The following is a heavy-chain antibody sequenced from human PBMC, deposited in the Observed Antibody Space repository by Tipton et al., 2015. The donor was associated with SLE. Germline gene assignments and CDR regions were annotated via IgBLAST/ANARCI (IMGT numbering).Heavy chain of an antibody. Sequence: GSLRLSCAASGFTFSSYAMSWVRQAPGKGLEWVSAISGSGGSTYYADSVKGRFTISRDNSKNTLYLQMNSLRAEDTAVFNCARDPAGYYGMDVWGQGTTVTVSS. D-gene: IGHD6-25*01. CDR2: ISGSGGST. CDR3: ARDPAGYYGMDV. CDR1: GFTFSSYA. V-gene: IGHV3-23*01. J-gene: IGHJ6*02.